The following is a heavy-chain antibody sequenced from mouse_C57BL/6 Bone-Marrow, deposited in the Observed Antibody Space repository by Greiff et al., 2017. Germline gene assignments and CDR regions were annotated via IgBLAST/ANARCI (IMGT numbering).Heavy chain of an antibody. D-gene: IGHD4-1*01. CDR1: GFSLTSYG. J-gene: IGHJ4*01. CDR3: ARNTGSNPYAMDY. V-gene: IGHV2-2*01. CDR2: IWSGGST. Sequence: QVQLQQSGPGLVQPSQSLSITCTVSGFSLTSYGVHWVRQSPGKGLEWLGVIWSGGSTDYNAALISRLSISKDNSKSQVFFKMNSLQADDTAIYYCARNTGSNPYAMDYWGQGTSVTVSS.